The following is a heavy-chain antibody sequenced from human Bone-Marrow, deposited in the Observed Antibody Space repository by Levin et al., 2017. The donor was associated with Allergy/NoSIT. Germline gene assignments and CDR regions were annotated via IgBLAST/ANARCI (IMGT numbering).Heavy chain of an antibody. CDR1: GFTLSTYS. CDR3: ATGKIPSEYYYGMDV. V-gene: IGHV3-48*02. J-gene: IGHJ6*02. CDR2: ISSSSSTI. Sequence: GGSLRLSCAASGFTLSTYSVKWVRQAPGKGLEWVSYISSSSSTIYYADSVKGRFTISRDNAKKSLYLQMNSLRDEDTAVYYCATGKIPSEYYYGMDVWGQGTTVTVS.